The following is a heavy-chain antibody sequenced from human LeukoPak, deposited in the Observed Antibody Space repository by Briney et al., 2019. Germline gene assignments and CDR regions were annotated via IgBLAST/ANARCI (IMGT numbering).Heavy chain of an antibody. V-gene: IGHV3-53*01. D-gene: IGHD3-22*01. J-gene: IGHJ4*01. CDR2: IYSGGNT. Sequence: GGSLRLSCATSGLTVSSDYMSWFRQAPGKGLEWVSLIYSGGNTHYADSVKGRFTISRDNSKNTLYLQMNSLRAEDTAIYYCAREAIDGWGHGTLVTVSS. CDR1: GLTVSSDY. CDR3: AREAIDG.